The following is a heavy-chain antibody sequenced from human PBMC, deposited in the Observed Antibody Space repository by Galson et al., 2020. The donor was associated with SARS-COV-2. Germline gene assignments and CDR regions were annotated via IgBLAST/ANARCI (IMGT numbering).Heavy chain of an antibody. CDR2: IKQDGSEK. V-gene: IGHV3-7*01. CDR1: GFTFSSYW. CDR3: ARDQGERYFGGFL. Sequence: TGGSLRLSCAASGFTFSSYWMSWVRQAPGKGLEWVANIKQDGSEKYYVDSVKGRFTISRDNAKNSLYLQMNSLRAEDTAVYYCARDQGERYFGGFLWGQGTTVTVSS. J-gene: IGHJ6*02. D-gene: IGHD3-9*01.